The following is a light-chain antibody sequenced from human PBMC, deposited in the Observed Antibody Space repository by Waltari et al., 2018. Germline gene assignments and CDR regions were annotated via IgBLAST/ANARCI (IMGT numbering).Light chain of an antibody. V-gene: IGKV3-11*01. CDR1: QSIASY. CDR3: QQRSKWPLT. J-gene: IGKJ4*01. Sequence: DMLLTQPPATLSLSPGERATLSCRASQSIASYLAWYQLKPGHAPRLLIYDASNRATGVPARFSGSGSGTDFTLTISNLEPEDSAVYYCQQRSKWPLTFGEGTKVEIK. CDR2: DAS.